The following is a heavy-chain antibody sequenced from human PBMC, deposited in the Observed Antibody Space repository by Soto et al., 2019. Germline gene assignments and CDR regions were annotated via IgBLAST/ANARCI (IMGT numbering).Heavy chain of an antibody. Sequence: PGGSLRLSCAASGFTFSSYGMHLVRQATGKGLEWVAVIWYDGSNKYYEDSVKGRFTISRDNSKNTLYLQMNSLRAEDTAVYYCAKDQGSSWYEIDYWGQGTLLTVSS. CDR1: GFTFSSYG. J-gene: IGHJ4*02. CDR2: IWYDGSNK. D-gene: IGHD6-13*01. V-gene: IGHV3-33*06. CDR3: AKDQGSSWYEIDY.